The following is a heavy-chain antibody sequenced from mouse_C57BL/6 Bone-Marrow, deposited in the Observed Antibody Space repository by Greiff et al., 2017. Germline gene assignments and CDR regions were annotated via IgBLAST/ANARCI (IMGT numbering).Heavy chain of an antibody. D-gene: IGHD1-1*01. CDR1: GYSITSGYY. Sequence: ESGPGLVKPSQSLSLTCSVTGYSITSGYYWNWIRQFPGNKLEWMGYISYDGSNNYNPSLKNRISITRDTSKNQFFLKLNSVTTEDTAIYYCARESYYGSSYWFAYWGQGTLVTVSA. CDR3: ARESYYGSSYWFAY. J-gene: IGHJ3*01. CDR2: ISYDGSN. V-gene: IGHV3-6*01.